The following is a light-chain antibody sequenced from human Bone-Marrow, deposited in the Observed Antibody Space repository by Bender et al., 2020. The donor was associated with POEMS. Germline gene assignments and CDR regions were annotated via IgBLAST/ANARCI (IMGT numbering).Light chain of an antibody. CDR1: SSDVGGYNY. CDR3: SSYAGSYSVV. V-gene: IGLV2-8*01. Sequence: QSALTQPPSASGSPGQSVTISCTGTSSDVGGYNYVSWYQQHPGKAPKLMIYEVSKRPSGVPDRFSGSKSGNTASLTVSGLQADDEADYYCSSYAGSYSVVFGGGTNLTV. J-gene: IGLJ2*01. CDR2: EVS.